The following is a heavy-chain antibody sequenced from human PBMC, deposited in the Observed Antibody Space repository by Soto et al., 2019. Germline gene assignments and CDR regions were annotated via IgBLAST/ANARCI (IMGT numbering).Heavy chain of an antibody. V-gene: IGHV3-74*01. J-gene: IGHJ3*01. CDR1: GFTFSPYC. D-gene: IGHD3-22*01. Sequence: XGSLRLSCAASGFTFSPYCMHWVRQGPGKGLEWVAHINVDGTTIAYADSVKGRFTISRDNAKNTLFLEIKSLRADDTAVYYCARERGYPDSFNVWGQGTMVTVSS. CDR3: ARERGYPDSFNV. CDR2: INVDGTTI.